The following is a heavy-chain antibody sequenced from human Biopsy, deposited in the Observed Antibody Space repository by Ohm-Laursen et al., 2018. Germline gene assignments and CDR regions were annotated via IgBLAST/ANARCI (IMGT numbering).Heavy chain of an antibody. V-gene: IGHV3-53*01. CDR3: ARTIIVGGVILNYFDY. CDR1: GLSIGTNY. D-gene: IGHD3-16*01. Sequence: SLRLSCTASGLSIGTNYMTWVRQAPGKGLDWVSIIFAGGGCTYYADSVKGRFTISRDISENTVSLQMNSLRAEDTAVYYCARTIIVGGVILNYFDYWGQGTLVTVSS. J-gene: IGHJ4*02. CDR2: IFAGGGCT.